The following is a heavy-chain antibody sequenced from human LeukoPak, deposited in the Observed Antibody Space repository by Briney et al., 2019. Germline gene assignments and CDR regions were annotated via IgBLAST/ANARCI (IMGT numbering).Heavy chain of an antibody. J-gene: IGHJ5*02. Sequence: GGSLRLSCAASGFTFSDYYMTWIRQAPGKGLEWVSYITSSTSYTNYADSVKGRFTMSRDNAKNSLYLQMNSLRAEDTAVYYCARGHGGNVDLWGQGSLVTVSS. CDR3: ARGHGGNVDL. D-gene: IGHD4-23*01. CDR2: ITSSTSYT. CDR1: GFTFSDYY. V-gene: IGHV3-11*05.